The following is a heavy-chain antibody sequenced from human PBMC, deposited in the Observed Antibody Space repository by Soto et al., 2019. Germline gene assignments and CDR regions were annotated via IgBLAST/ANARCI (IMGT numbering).Heavy chain of an antibody. D-gene: IGHD3-10*01. J-gene: IGHJ6*02. CDR1: GYTFTSYG. CDR3: ARVTYYDGSGYYYSGMDV. V-gene: IGHV1-18*01. Sequence: QVQLVQSGAEVKKPGASVKVSCKASGYTFTSYGISWVRQAPGQGLEWMGWISAYNGNTNYAQKLQGRVTMTTDTAASTASRGLRSLRSDDTAVYYCARVTYYDGSGYYYSGMDVWGQGTTVTVAS. CDR2: ISAYNGNT.